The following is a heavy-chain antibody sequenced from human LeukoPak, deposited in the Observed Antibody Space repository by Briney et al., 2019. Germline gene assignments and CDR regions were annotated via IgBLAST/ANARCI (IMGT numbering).Heavy chain of an antibody. V-gene: IGHV1-2*02. CDR2: INPNSGGT. D-gene: IGHD2-2*01. J-gene: IGHJ6*03. CDR3: AREGVVPAAIWSDYMDV. Sequence: ASVKVSCKASGGTFSSYAISWVRQAPGQGLEWMGWINPNSGGTNYAQRFQGRVTMTRDTSISTAYMELSRLRSDDTAVYYCAREGVVPAAIWSDYMDVWGKGTTVTVSS. CDR1: GGTFSSYA.